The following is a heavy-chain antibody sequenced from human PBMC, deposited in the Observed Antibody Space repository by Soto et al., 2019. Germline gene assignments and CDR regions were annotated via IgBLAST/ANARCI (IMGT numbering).Heavy chain of an antibody. CDR3: VRDDDNLDNGLDH. J-gene: IGHJ4*02. CDR1: GFTFSSYG. D-gene: IGHD1-1*01. Sequence: QVQLVESGGGVVQPGGSLRLSCTASGFTFSSYGMHWVRQAPGKGLQGVAVIPHEGIYQYYLDPGKGRFPISRDNSKDTLYLQMNSLRVEDTAVYYCVRDDDNLDNGLDHWGQGTLVTVSS. CDR2: IPHEGIYQ. V-gene: IGHV3-30*19.